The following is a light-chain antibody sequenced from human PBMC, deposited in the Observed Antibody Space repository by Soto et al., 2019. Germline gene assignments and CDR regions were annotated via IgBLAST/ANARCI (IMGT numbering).Light chain of an antibody. Sequence: QSVLTQPRSVSGSHGRTVNIPCTGTGDDVGVYNYVSGYQQHPGRPTKLMIYDVARWPSGVADRFSGSKSGNTASLTISGLQAEDEADYFCCSYAGGYTYLFGTGTKVTVL. CDR3: CSYAGGYTYL. CDR1: GDDVGVYNY. CDR2: DVA. J-gene: IGLJ1*01. V-gene: IGLV2-11*01.